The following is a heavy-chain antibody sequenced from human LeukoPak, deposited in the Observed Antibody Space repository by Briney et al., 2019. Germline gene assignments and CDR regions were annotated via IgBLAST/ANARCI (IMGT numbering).Heavy chain of an antibody. J-gene: IGHJ6*02. D-gene: IGHD3-3*02. CDR3: ARHLRGETSDNCYYYDMDV. CDR1: GFTFSNFE. V-gene: IGHV3-48*03. CDR2: ISRSSSTI. Sequence: GGSLRLSCATSGFTFSNFEMNWVRQAPGKGLEWLSYISRSSSTIYYADSVKGRFTVSRDNAENSLYLQMASLRAEDTAVYYCARHLRGETSDNCYYYDMDVWGQGTTVIVSS.